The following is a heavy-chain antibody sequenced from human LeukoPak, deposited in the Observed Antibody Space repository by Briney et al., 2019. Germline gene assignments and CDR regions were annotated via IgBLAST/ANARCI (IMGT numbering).Heavy chain of an antibody. CDR1: GFTFTKHD. V-gene: IGHV3-23*01. CDR3: ARGSLGPAY. Sequence: GGSLGLSCGVSGFTFTKHDMSWFRQPPGKGLEWVSSISRSGAHSHYATSVRGRFIISRDNSNDTLFLQMTGLDVADTAIYYCARGSLGPAYWGRGTVVAVSS. CDR2: ISRSGAHS. J-gene: IGHJ1*01.